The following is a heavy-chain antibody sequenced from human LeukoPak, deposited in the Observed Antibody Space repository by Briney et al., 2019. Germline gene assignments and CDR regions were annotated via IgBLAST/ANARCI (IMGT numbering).Heavy chain of an antibody. D-gene: IGHD3-16*01. Sequence: GGSLRLSCAASGFTFSSYAMSRVRQAPGKGLEWVSYISSSGSTIYYADSVKGRFTISRDNAKNSLYLQMNSLRAEDTAVYYCARDTYDYVWGSPDAFDIWGQGTMVTVSS. J-gene: IGHJ3*02. CDR2: ISSSGSTI. CDR1: GFTFSSYA. V-gene: IGHV3-48*03. CDR3: ARDTYDYVWGSPDAFDI.